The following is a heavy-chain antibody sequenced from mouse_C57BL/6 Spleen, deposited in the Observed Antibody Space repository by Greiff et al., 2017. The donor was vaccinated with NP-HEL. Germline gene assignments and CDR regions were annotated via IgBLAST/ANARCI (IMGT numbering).Heavy chain of an antibody. Sequence: VQLQQSGPELVKPGASVKISCKASGYTFTDYYMNWVKQSHGKSLEWIGDINPNNGGTSYNQKFKDKATLTADKSSSTAYMQLSSLTYEDSAVYYCARSGFAYWGQGTLVTVSA. V-gene: IGHV1-26*01. CDR1: GYTFTDYY. CDR3: ARSGFAY. CDR2: INPNNGGT. J-gene: IGHJ3*01.